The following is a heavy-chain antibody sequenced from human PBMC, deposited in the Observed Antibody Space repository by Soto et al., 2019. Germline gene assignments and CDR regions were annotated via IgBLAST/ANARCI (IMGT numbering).Heavy chain of an antibody. J-gene: IGHJ6*02. CDR1: GYSFTGHY. D-gene: IGHD3-10*01. CDR2: IKPDNGGT. CDR3: ARDLCPLGSGSPCPTYGMDL. V-gene: IGHV1-2*02. Sequence: QVQLVQSGAEVKPPGASVKVSCKASGYSFTGHYMHWVRQVSGKRLEFLGWIKPDNGGTYYAPKFEGRVTLTRDTFTTTAYMELSGLHSDETALYYCARDLCPLGSGSPCPTYGMDLWGQGTTVAVSS.